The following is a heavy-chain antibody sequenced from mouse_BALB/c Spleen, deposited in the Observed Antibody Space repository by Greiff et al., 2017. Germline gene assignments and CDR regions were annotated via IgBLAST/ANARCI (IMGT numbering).Heavy chain of an antibody. CDR3: ADGNYAAY. V-gene: IGHV1-80*01. CDR2: IYPGDGDT. Sequence: VQLQQSGAELVRPGSSVKISCKASGYAFSSYWMNWVKQRPGQGLEWIGQIYPGDGDTNYNGKFKGKATLTADKSSSTAYMQLSSLTSEDSAVYFCADGNYAAYWGQGTLVTVSA. J-gene: IGHJ3*01. D-gene: IGHD2-1*01. CDR1: GYAFSSYW.